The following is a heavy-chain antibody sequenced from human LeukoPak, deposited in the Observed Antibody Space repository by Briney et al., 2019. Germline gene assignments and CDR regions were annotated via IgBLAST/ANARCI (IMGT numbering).Heavy chain of an antibody. D-gene: IGHD6-19*01. CDR2: IIPIFGTA. J-gene: IGHJ6*03. CDR1: EGTFSSYA. V-gene: IGHV1-69*05. Sequence: GASVKVSCKASEGTFSSYAIRWVRQAPGQGLEWMGGIIPIFGTANYAQKFQGRVTITTDESTSTAYMELSSLRSEDTAVYYCARVGTPTEVAGHLTMQYYYYMHVWGKGTTVTVSS. CDR3: ARVGTPTEVAGHLTMQYYYYMHV.